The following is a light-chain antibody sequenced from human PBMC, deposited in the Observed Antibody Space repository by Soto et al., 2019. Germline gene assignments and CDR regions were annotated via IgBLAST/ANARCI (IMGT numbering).Light chain of an antibody. J-gene: IGKJ2*01. CDR3: QQYDTSAT. V-gene: IGKV3-11*01. CDR2: EAS. CDR1: QTVSSS. Sequence: EIVLTQSPATLSLSPGERATLSCRASQTVSSSLAWYQQKPGQAPRLLIYEASNRATDIPARFSGSGSGADFTLTISSLEPEDFAVYYCQQYDTSATFGQGTKLEI.